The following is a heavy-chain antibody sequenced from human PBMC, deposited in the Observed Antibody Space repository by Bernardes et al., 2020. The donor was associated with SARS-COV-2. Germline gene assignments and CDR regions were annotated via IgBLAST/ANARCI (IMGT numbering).Heavy chain of an antibody. D-gene: IGHD1-26*01. V-gene: IGHV4-59*11. CDR1: GASISSLY. J-gene: IGHJ4*02. CDR3: ARGPWELPDY. CDR2: IYYSGST. Sequence: SETLSLTCTFSGASISSLYWSWIRKPPGKGLEWIGYIYYSGSTSYNPSLKSRVTISVDKSKNQFSLKLRSVAGADTAVYYCARGPWELPDYWGQGTLLTGSS.